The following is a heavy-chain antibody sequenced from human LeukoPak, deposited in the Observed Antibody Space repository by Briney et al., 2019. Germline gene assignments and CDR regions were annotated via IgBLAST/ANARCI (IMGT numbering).Heavy chain of an antibody. V-gene: IGHV4-59*08. CDR1: GGFISSYY. D-gene: IGHD4-17*01. CDR3: ARNGDYSLDY. Sequence: PSETLSLACTVSGGFISSYYWSWIRQPPGKGLEWIGYIYHSGSTNYNPSLKSRVTISVDTSKNQFSLKLSSVTAADTAVYYCARNGDYSLDYWGQGTLVTVSS. J-gene: IGHJ4*02. CDR2: IYHSGST.